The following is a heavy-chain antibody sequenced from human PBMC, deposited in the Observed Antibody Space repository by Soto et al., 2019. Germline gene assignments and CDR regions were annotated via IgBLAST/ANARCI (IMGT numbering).Heavy chain of an antibody. J-gene: IGHJ4*02. CDR2: IYHSGST. CDR3: ARGISMMVLVQRDAPDKFYFDS. CDR1: GGSFSGYY. Sequence: SETLSLTCAVYGGSFSGYYWSWIRQPPGKGLEWIGEIYHSGSTNYNPSLKSRVTISVDTSKNQFSLQLRSVTAADTAVYYCARGISMMVLVQRDAPDKFYFDSWGQGTLVTVSS. V-gene: IGHV4-34*01. D-gene: IGHD3-22*01.